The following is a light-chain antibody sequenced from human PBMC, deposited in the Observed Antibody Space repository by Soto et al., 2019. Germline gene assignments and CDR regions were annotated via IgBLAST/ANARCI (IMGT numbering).Light chain of an antibody. CDR3: AAWDDSLTGYV. CDR2: SND. Sequence: QSVMTQSPSASGTPGQRVTISCSGSSSNIGSNTVNWYQQLPGTAPKLLIYSNDQRPSGVPDRFSASKSGTSAALAISGLQSEDEADYYCAAWDDSLTGYVFGTGTKLTVL. V-gene: IGLV1-44*01. CDR1: SSNIGSNT. J-gene: IGLJ1*01.